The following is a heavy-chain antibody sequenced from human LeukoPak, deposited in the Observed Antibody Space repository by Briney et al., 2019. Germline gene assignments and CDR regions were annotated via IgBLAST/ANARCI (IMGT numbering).Heavy chain of an antibody. CDR1: GGTFSSYA. V-gene: IGHV1-69*13. CDR2: IIPIFGTA. J-gene: IGHJ5*02. D-gene: IGHD3-16*02. Sequence: SVEVSCKASGGTFSSYAISWVRQAPGQGLEWMGGIIPIFGTANYAQKFQGRVTITADESTSTAYMELSSLRSEDTAVYYCARDQGTPMITFGGVIVPHNWFDPWGQGTLVTVSS. CDR3: ARDQGTPMITFGGVIVPHNWFDP.